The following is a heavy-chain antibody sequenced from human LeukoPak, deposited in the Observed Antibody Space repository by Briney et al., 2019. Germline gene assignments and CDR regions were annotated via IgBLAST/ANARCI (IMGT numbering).Heavy chain of an antibody. D-gene: IGHD2-15*01. J-gene: IGHJ4*02. CDR3: ARDAGRATPFDY. CDR2: IRRDGTT. CDR1: GFTVSSYW. Sequence: GGSLTLSCAASGFTVSSYWIHWVRQAPGKGLVWVSLIRRDGTTSFAASVQGRFTISRDNARNTLYLQMNSLAAEDTAVYYCARDAGRATPFDYWGPGTLVTVSS. V-gene: IGHV3-74*01.